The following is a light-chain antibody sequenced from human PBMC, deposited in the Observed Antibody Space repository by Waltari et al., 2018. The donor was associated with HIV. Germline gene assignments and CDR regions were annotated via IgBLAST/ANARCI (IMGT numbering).Light chain of an antibody. J-gene: IGLJ1*01. Sequence: QSALTQAASSAASAGQSITISCTGTSSDVDGAHYVPWSQQPPGKAPKLMIYEVSNRPSGVSNRFSGSKSGNTASLTISGLQAEDEANYYCSSYTSSSTLVVFGTGTKVTVL. CDR3: SSYTSSSTLVV. CDR1: SSDVDGAHY. V-gene: IGLV2-14*01. CDR2: EVS.